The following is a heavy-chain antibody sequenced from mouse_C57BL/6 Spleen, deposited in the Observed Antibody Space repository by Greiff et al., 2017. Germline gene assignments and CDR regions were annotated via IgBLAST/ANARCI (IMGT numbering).Heavy chain of an antibody. Sequence: VQLQQPGAELVKPGASVKMSCKASGYTFTSYRMHWVKQRPGRGLEWIGRFDPNSGGTKYNEKFKSKATLTVDKPSSTAYMQLSGLTSEDSAVYYGARGGFAYWGQGTLVTVSA. J-gene: IGHJ3*01. V-gene: IGHV1-72*01. CDR1: GYTFTSYR. CDR2: FDPNSGGT. CDR3: ARGGFAY.